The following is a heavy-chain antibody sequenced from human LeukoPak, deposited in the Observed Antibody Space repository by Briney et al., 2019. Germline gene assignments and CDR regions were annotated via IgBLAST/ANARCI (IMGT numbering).Heavy chain of an antibody. Sequence: QPGGSLRLSCAASGFTFSSYEMNWVRQAPGKGLEWVSYISSSGSTIYYADSVKGRFTISRDDARNSLYLQMNSLRAEDTAVYYCARNHGGIVATIKAFDYWGQGTLVTVSS. D-gene: IGHD5-12*01. CDR2: ISSSGSTI. J-gene: IGHJ4*02. V-gene: IGHV3-48*03. CDR1: GFTFSSYE. CDR3: ARNHGGIVATIKAFDY.